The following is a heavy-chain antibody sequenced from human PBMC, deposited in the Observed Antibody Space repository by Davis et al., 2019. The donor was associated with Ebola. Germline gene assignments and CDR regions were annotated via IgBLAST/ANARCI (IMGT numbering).Heavy chain of an antibody. Sequence: ASVTVSCKASGYTFTSYYMHWVRQAPGQGLEWMGIINPSGGSTSYAQKFQGRVTMTRDTSTSTVYMELSSLRSEDTAVYYCARDGEATVDFDYWGQGTLVTVSS. CDR1: GYTFTSYY. CDR3: ARDGEATVDFDY. D-gene: IGHD4-23*01. J-gene: IGHJ4*02. CDR2: INPSGGST. V-gene: IGHV1-46*01.